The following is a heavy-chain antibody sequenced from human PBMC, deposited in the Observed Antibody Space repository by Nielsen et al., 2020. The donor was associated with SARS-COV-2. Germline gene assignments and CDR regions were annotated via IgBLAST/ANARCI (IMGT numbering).Heavy chain of an antibody. CDR1: GFTLRDFW. D-gene: IGHD5/OR15-5a*01. CDR2: IGDDGTGI. CDR3: ARAKFYDSGVDP. Sequence: GGSLRLSCAASGFTLRDFWMSWVRQAPGKGLEWVSVIGDDGTGINYANSVKGRFTISRDNSKNTLYLQMNSLRAEDTAVYYCARAKFYDSGVDPWGQGTLVTVSS. J-gene: IGHJ5*02. V-gene: IGHV3-23*01.